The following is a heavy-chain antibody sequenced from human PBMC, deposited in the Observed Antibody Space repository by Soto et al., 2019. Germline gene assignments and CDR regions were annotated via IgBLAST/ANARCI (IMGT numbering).Heavy chain of an antibody. CDR3: AKDLLSSYYYGMDA. J-gene: IGHJ6*02. V-gene: IGHV3-23*01. Sequence: EVQLLESGGGLVQPGGSLRLSCAASGFMFGSYAMSWVRQATGKGLEWVSGISGSGTDTYYADAVKGRVTISRDNAKNTLYLQMTGLRAEDTAIYYCAKDLLSSYYYGMDAWGQGTTVTVSS. CDR1: GFMFGSYA. CDR2: ISGSGTDT. D-gene: IGHD3-10*01.